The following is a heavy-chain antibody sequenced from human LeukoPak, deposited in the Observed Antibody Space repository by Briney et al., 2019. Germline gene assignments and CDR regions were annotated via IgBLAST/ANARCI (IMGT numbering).Heavy chain of an antibody. CDR3: ARVPFYDYVGGSYRYYGMDV. CDR1: GGSFSGYY. V-gene: IGHV4-34*01. Sequence: SETLSLTCAAYGGSFSGYYWSWIRQPPWKGLEWIGEINHSGSTNYNPSLKSRVTISVDTSKNQFSLKLSSVTAADTAVYYCARVPFYDYVGGSYRYYGMDVWGKGTTVTVSS. CDR2: INHSGST. D-gene: IGHD3-16*02. J-gene: IGHJ6*04.